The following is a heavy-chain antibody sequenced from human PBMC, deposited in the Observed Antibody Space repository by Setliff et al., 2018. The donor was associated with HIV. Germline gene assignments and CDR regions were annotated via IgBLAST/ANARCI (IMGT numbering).Heavy chain of an antibody. V-gene: IGHV1-24*01. CDR2: FDPEDGET. CDR3: ATDPGYSSTWYSESFQH. CDR1: GYTLTELS. Sequence: GASVKVSCKISGYTLTELSIHWVRQAPGKGLEWMANFDPEDGETFYAQKFQGRLTMTEDTSTDTAYMELSSLRSDDTAMYYCATDPGYSSTWYSESFQHWGQRTVVTVSA. J-gene: IGHJ1*01. D-gene: IGHD6-13*01.